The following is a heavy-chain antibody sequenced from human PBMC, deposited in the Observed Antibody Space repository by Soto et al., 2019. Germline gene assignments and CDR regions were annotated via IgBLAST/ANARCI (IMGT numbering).Heavy chain of an antibody. Sequence: PVRSLELSCTVSGYSFTSYWIGWVRQMPGKGLEWMGIIYPGDYDTIYSPSFQGQVTISADKSISTAYLQWNSLKASDTAMYYCARPPYRASHYYFDQWGQGTPVTVSS. J-gene: IGHJ4*02. CDR3: ARPPYRASHYYFDQ. D-gene: IGHD3-16*02. CDR2: IYPGDYDT. V-gene: IGHV5-51*03. CDR1: GYSFTSYW.